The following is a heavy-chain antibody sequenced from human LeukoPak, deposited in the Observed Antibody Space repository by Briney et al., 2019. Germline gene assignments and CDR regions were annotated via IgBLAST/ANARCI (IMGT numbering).Heavy chain of an antibody. V-gene: IGHV4-59*12. Sequence: KSSETLSLTCTVSDDSIRSYYWTWIRQPPGKGLEWIGYIYYSGTTNYNPSLKSRVTISVDTSKNQFSLKLSSVTAADTAVYYCARDRYGDPRNWFDPWGQGTLVTVSS. D-gene: IGHD4-17*01. CDR3: ARDRYGDPRNWFDP. J-gene: IGHJ5*02. CDR1: DDSIRSYY. CDR2: IYYSGTT.